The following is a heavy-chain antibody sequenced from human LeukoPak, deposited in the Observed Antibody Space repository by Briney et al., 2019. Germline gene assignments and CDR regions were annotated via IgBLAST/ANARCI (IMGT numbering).Heavy chain of an antibody. J-gene: IGHJ4*02. CDR1: GFTFSSYW. V-gene: IGHV3-7*01. D-gene: IGHD1-26*01. CDR3: ARRAVGANYYFDY. CDR2: IKQDGSEK. Sequence: PGGSLRLSCAASGFTFSSYWMTWVRQAPGKGLEWVANIKQDGSEKYYVDSMKGRFTISRDNAKNSLYLQMNSLRAEDTAVYYCARRAVGANYYFDYWGQGTLVTVSS.